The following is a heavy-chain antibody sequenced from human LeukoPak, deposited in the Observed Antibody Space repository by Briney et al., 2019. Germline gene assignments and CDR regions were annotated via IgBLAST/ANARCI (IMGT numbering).Heavy chain of an antibody. D-gene: IGHD3-9*01. V-gene: IGHV3-30-3*01. CDR3: ARDPSYDIFLFYFDY. J-gene: IGHJ4*02. CDR1: GFTFSSYA. CDR2: ISYDGSNT. Sequence: PGRSLRLSCAVSGFTFSSYAMHWVRQAPGKGLEWVALISYDGSNTYYADSVKGRFTISRDNSKHTLYLQMNSLRVEDTAVYYCARDPSYDIFLFYFDYWGQGTLVTVSS.